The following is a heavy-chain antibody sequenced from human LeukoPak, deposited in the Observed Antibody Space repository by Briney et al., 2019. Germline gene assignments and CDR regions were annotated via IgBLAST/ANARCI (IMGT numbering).Heavy chain of an antibody. Sequence: SETLSLTCAVYGGSFSGYYWSWIRQPPGKGLEWIGEINHSGSTNYNPSLKSRVTISVDTSKNQFSLKLSSVTAADTAVYYCARGYSGSYRLGTSRQTKYYFDYWGQGTLVTVSS. J-gene: IGHJ4*02. CDR2: INHSGST. CDR3: ARGYSGSYRLGTSRQTKYYFDY. V-gene: IGHV4-34*01. CDR1: GGSFSGYY. D-gene: IGHD1-26*01.